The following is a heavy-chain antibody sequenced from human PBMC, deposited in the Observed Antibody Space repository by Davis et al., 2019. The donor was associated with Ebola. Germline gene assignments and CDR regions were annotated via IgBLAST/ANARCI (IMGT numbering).Heavy chain of an antibody. D-gene: IGHD2-15*01. CDR1: GGSISSGGYY. CDR3: ARDRWQMRYCSGGSCYGGYYYGMDV. J-gene: IGHJ6*02. Sequence: MPSETLSLTCTVSGGSISSGGYYWSWIRQHPGKGLEWIGYIYYSGSTYYNPSLKSRVTISVDTSKNQFSLKLSSVTAADTAMYYCARDRWQMRYCSGGSCYGGYYYGMDVWGQGTTVTVSS. V-gene: IGHV4-31*03. CDR2: IYYSGST.